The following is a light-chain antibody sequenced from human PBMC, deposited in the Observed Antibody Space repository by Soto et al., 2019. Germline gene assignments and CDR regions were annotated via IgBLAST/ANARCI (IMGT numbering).Light chain of an antibody. CDR3: HQYDNLPQT. CDR1: HDIRDS. V-gene: IGKV1-33*01. J-gene: IGKJ3*01. CDR2: DAS. Sequence: DIQMPQSPSSLSAFVGASLTITGQASHDIRDSLNWYQQKPGKPPKLLIYDASNLQTGVPSRFSGSGSGTDFTFTISSLQPEDIATYFCHQYDNLPQTFGPGTKVDIK.